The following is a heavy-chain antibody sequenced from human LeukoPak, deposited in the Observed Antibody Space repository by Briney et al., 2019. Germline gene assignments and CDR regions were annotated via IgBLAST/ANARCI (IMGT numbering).Heavy chain of an antibody. CDR2: ISSSGSTI. J-gene: IGHJ6*03. CDR3: ASNLGATPYYYYYYMDV. Sequence: KPGGSLGLSCAASGFTFSDYYMSWIRQAPGKGLEWVSYISSSGSTIYYADYVKGRFTISRDNAKNSLYLQMNSLRAEDTAVYYCASNLGATPYYYYYYMDVWGKGTTVTVSS. CDR1: GFTFSDYY. D-gene: IGHD1-26*01. V-gene: IGHV3-11*04.